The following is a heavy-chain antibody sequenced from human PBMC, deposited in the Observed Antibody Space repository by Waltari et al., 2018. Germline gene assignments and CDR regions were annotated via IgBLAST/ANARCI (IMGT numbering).Heavy chain of an antibody. CDR1: GNTVTGYS. Sequence: QVPLGKSGAEVKKPGSSVKVSGKASGNTVTGYSISWVRQSPGQGLEWMGRIHPVLATTNYAPKFHGRVTLPADKVTSTAYMGLNSLISEDTSKYYCARSDYPSFPEQSIWGQGTMVIVSS. J-gene: IGHJ3*02. CDR2: IHPVLATT. D-gene: IGHD3-16*01. V-gene: IGHV1-69*04. CDR3: ARSDYPSFPEQSI.